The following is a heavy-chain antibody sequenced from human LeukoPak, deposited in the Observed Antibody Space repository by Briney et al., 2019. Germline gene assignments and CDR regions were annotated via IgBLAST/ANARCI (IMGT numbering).Heavy chain of an antibody. CDR2: INHSGST. D-gene: IGHD3-16*02. CDR1: GGSFSGYY. V-gene: IGHV4-34*01. Sequence: PSETLSLTCAVYGGSFSGYYWSWIRQPPGKGLEWIGEINHSGSTNYNPSLKSRVTISVDTSKNQFSLKLSSVTAADTAVYYCARHANYDYVWGSYRLNAFDIWGQGTMVTVSS. J-gene: IGHJ3*02. CDR3: ARHANYDYVWGSYRLNAFDI.